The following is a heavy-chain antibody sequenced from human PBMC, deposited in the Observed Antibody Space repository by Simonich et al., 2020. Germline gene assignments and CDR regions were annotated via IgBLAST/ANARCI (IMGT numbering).Heavy chain of an antibody. CDR2: KNPNSGNT. D-gene: IGHD1-26*01. J-gene: IGHJ4*02. V-gene: IGHV1-8*03. Sequence: QVQLVQSGAEVKKPGASVKVSCKASGYTFTSYDINWVRQATGQGLEWMRSKNPNSGNTGYAQKFQGRVTITRNTSISTAYMELSSLRSEDTAVYYCARTYSGSYYYFDYWGQGTLVTVSS. CDR3: ARTYSGSYYYFDY. CDR1: GYTFTSYD.